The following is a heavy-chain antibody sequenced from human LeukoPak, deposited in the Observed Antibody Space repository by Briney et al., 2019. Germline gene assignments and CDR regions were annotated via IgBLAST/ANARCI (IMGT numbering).Heavy chain of an antibody. CDR1: GCSISSGDYY. D-gene: IGHD5-18*01. Sequence: ASQTLSLTCTVSGCSISSGDYYWSWIRQPPGKGLEWIGYIYYSGSTYYNPSLKSRVTISVDTSKNQLSLKLSSVTAADTAVYYCARGGYSYGIGPPDYWGQGTLVTVSS. V-gene: IGHV4-30-4*01. CDR3: ARGGYSYGIGPPDY. CDR2: IYYSGST. J-gene: IGHJ4*02.